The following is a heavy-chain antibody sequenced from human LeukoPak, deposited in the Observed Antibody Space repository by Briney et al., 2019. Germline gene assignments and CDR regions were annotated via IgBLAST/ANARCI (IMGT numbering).Heavy chain of an antibody. V-gene: IGHV1-69*05. D-gene: IGHD6-19*01. CDR1: GGTFSSYS. CDR2: IIPIFGTA. CDR3: ARAAVAGNFDY. Sequence: SVKVSCKASGGTFSSYSISRVRQAPGQGLEWMGRIIPIFGTANYAQKFQGRVTITTDESTSTAYMELSSLRSEDTAVYYCARAAVAGNFDYWGQGTLVTVAS. J-gene: IGHJ4*02.